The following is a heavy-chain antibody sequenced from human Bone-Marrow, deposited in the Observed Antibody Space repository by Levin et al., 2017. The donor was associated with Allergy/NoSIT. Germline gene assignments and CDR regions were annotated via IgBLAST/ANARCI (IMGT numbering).Heavy chain of an antibody. CDR2: MNPNSGNT. CDR3: ATGQGHLVGPP. J-gene: IGHJ5*02. D-gene: IGHD6-6*01. Sequence: PGESLKISCKASGDTFSSYDINWVRQASGQGLEWMGWMNPNSGNTVYAKKFQGRVTMTRNTSISTAYMDLSSLRSDDTATNYCATGQGHLVGPPWGQGTLVTVSA. CDR1: GDTFSSYD. V-gene: IGHV1-8*01.